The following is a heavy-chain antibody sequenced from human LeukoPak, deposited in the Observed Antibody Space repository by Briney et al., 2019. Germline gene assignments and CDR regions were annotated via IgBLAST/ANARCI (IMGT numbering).Heavy chain of an antibody. J-gene: IGHJ6*03. CDR2: FDPEDGET. CDR3: ATGRGCSGGSCFSVHMDV. V-gene: IGHV1-24*01. Sequence: ASVKVSCKISGYTLIELSMHWVRQAPGKGLEWMGGFDPEDGETIYAQKFQGRVTMTEDTSTNTAYMELRSLRSEDTAVYYCATGRGCSGGSCFSVHMDVWGKGTTVTVSS. CDR1: GYTLIELS. D-gene: IGHD2-15*01.